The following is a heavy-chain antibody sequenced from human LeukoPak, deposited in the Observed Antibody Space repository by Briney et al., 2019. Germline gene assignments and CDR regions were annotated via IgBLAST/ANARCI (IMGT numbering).Heavy chain of an antibody. CDR1: GFTFSSYW. V-gene: IGHV3-7*01. D-gene: IGHD6-13*01. CDR3: ASASSHRIAAGGDY. J-gene: IGHJ4*02. Sequence: PGGSLRLSCAASGFTFSSYWMSWVRQAPGKGLEWVANIEQDGSEKNYVDSVKGRFTISRDNAENALYLQMNTLRAEDTAVYYCASASSHRIAAGGDYWGQGTLVTVSS. CDR2: IEQDGSEK.